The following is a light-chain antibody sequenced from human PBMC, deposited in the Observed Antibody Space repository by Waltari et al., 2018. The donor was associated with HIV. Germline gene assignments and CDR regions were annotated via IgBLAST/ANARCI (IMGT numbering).Light chain of an antibody. CDR2: NHD. J-gene: IGLJ3*02. V-gene: IGLV1-40*01. Sequence: QSVLTQTPSVSGAPGQRVTISCTGSSSNIGAGYGVHWYQQLPETAPKLPIYNHDNRPSGVPDRFSGSKSGTSASLAITGLQAEDEADYYCQSYDNSLSASVFGGGTKLTVL. CDR1: SSNIGAGYG. CDR3: QSYDNSLSASV.